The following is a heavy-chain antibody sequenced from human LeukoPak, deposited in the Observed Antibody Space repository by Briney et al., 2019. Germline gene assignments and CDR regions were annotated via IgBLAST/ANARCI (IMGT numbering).Heavy chain of an antibody. CDR1: GYSITSGYY. V-gene: IGHV4-38-2*02. J-gene: IGHJ5*02. CDR2: IYHSGST. Sequence: SETLSLTCIVSGYSITSGYYWGWIRQPPGKGLEWIGEIYHSGSTNYNPSLKSRVTISVDKSKNQFSLKLSSVTAADTAVYYCARVALGYGDYGFYWFDPWGQGTLVTVSS. CDR3: ARVALGYGDYGFYWFDP. D-gene: IGHD4-17*01.